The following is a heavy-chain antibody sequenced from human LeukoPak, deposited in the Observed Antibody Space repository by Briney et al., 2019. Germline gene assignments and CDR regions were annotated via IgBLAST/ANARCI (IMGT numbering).Heavy chain of an antibody. CDR3: AIMRWLQSSVDY. V-gene: IGHV3-74*01. D-gene: IGHD5-24*01. CDR2: INSDGSST. J-gene: IGHJ4*02. Sequence: GGSLRLSCEVSGFTLSNYWMHWVRQTPGKGLVWVSRINSDGSSTNYADSVKGRFTISRDNAKNTLYLQMNSLRAEDTAVYYCAIMRWLQSSVDYWGQGTLVTVSS. CDR1: GFTLSNYW.